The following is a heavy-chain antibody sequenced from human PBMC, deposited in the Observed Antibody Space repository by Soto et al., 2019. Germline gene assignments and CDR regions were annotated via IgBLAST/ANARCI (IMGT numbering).Heavy chain of an antibody. CDR2: IYPGDSDT. Sequence: PGESLKISCKGSGYSFTSYWIGWVRQMPGKGLEWMGIIYPGDSDTRYSPSFQGQVTISADKSISTAYLQWSSLKASDTAMYYWASPFLAPYSSSRGYAFDIWGQGTMVTVSS. D-gene: IGHD6-6*01. J-gene: IGHJ3*02. V-gene: IGHV5-51*01. CDR3: ASPFLAPYSSSRGYAFDI. CDR1: GYSFTSYW.